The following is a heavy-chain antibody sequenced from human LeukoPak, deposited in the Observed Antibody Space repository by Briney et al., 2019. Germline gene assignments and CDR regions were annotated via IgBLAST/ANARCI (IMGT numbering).Heavy chain of an antibody. CDR1: GGSINSTTYY. V-gene: IGHV4-39*01. CDR3: ARTYDYVWGSYRYPFDY. D-gene: IGHD3-16*02. CDR2: IHYSGSA. Sequence: SETLSLTCTVSGGSINSTTYYWGWIRQPPGKGLEWIGSIHYSGSAYNNPSLKSRVAISVDTSKNQFSLNLSSVTAADTAVYYCARTYDYVWGSYRYPFDYWGQGTLVTVSS. J-gene: IGHJ4*02.